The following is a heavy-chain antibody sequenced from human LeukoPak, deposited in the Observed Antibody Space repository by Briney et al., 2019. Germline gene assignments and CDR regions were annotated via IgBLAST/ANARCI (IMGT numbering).Heavy chain of an antibody. CDR1: GFTFSSYA. CDR2: ISGGGGST. D-gene: IGHD1-26*01. Sequence: GGSLRLSCAASGFTFSSYAMSWVRQAPGKGLEWVSAISGGGGSTYYADSVKGRFTISRDNSKNTLYLQMNSLRAEDTAVYYCAKDRRKGELLYYFDYWGQGTLVTVSS. CDR3: AKDRRKGELLYYFDY. V-gene: IGHV3-23*01. J-gene: IGHJ4*02.